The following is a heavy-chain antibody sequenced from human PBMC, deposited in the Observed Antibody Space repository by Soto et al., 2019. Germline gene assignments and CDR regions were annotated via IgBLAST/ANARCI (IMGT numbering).Heavy chain of an antibody. V-gene: IGHV4-31*03. CDR3: AIMGGFSGYDLDP. CDR2: IYYTGNS. J-gene: IGHJ5*02. CDR1: GGSISSGGYY. D-gene: IGHD5-12*01. Sequence: QVQLQESGPGLVKPSQTLSLTCTVSGGSISSGGYYWCWIRQLPGKGLEWIGYIYYTGNSHYNPSLQSRISISVDTSKNQFSLKLRSVSTADTAVYYCAIMGGFSGYDLDPWGQGTLVTVSS.